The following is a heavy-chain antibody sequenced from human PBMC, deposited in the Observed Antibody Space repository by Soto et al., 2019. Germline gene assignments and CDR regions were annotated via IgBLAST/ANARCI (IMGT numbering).Heavy chain of an antibody. V-gene: IGHV1-69*13. CDR1: GGTFSSYA. J-gene: IGHJ6*02. Sequence: EASVKVSCKAYGGTFSSYAISWVRQAPGKGREWMGGIIPIFGTANYAQKFQGRVTITADESTSTAYMELSSLRSEDTAVYYCATLRSSSPLYYYYYGMDVWGQGTTVTVSS. CDR2: IIPIFGTA. D-gene: IGHD6-6*01. CDR3: ATLRSSSPLYYYYYGMDV.